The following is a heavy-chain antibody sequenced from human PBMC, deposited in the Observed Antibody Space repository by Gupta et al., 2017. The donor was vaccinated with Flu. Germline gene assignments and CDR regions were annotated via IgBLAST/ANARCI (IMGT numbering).Heavy chain of an antibody. CDR1: GLTLRNYA. CDR3: AKDRTPRDHIAVADAMDD. V-gene: IGHV3-23*01. Sequence: VQLLESGGGLVQTGGSLRLSCVGSGLTLRNYALSWVRQAPGKGLEWVAAISGSGRSTFYAESVKGRFSISRDNPKNTLYVQMNSLRVDDSAVYYCAKDRTPRDHIAVADAMDDWGQGTLVTVSS. CDR2: ISGSGRST. D-gene: IGHD6-19*01. J-gene: IGHJ4*02.